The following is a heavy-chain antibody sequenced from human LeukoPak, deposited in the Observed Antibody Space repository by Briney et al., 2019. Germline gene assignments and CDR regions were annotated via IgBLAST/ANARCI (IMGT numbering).Heavy chain of an antibody. J-gene: IGHJ4*02. CDR1: GGTFSSYA. Sequence: SVKVSCKASGGTFSSYAISWVRQAPGQGLEWMGGIIPIFGTANYAQKFQGRVTITADKSTSTAYMELSSLRSEDTAVYYCASSVGQQLVLGYFDYWGQGTLVTVSS. V-gene: IGHV1-69*06. CDR3: ASSVGQQLVLGYFDY. D-gene: IGHD6-13*01. CDR2: IIPIFGTA.